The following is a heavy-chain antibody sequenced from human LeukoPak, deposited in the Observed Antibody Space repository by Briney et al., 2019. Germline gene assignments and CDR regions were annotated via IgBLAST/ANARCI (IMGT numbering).Heavy chain of an antibody. CDR1: GFTFSTYW. CDR2: IKQDGSEK. D-gene: IGHD6-13*01. Sequence: GGSLRLSCETSGFTFSTYWMSWVRQAPGKGLEWVANIKQDGSEKYYVDSVKGRFTISRDNAKNSLYLQMNSLRAEDTAMYYCARDSAGNDYWGQGTLVTVSS. CDR3: ARDSAGNDY. V-gene: IGHV3-7*01. J-gene: IGHJ4*02.